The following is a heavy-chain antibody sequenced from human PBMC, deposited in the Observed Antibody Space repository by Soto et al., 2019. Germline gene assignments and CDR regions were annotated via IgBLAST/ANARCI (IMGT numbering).Heavy chain of an antibody. V-gene: IGHV3-74*01. CDR2: IKGDGTNT. Sequence: EVQLVESGGGLVQFGGSLRLSCAASGFTFSSYWMHWVRQVPGKGLVWVSRIKGDGTNTGYADSVKGRCTISRDNVKNTLYLHMNSLRAEDTAVYYCARGLSGYYGFDYWGQGTLVTVAS. CDR1: GFTFSSYW. CDR3: ARGLSGYYGFDY. J-gene: IGHJ4*02. D-gene: IGHD5-12*01.